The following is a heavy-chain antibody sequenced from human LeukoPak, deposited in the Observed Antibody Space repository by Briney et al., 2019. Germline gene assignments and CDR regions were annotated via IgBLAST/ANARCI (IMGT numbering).Heavy chain of an antibody. Sequence: GGSLRLSCAASGFTFSSSAMSWVRQAPGKGLEWVSSISSSSSYIYYADSVKGRFTISRDNAKNSLYLQMNSLRAEDTAVYYCARDPNTYYDFWSGSNWFDPWGQGTLVTVSS. CDR2: ISSSSSYI. CDR3: ARDPNTYYDFWSGSNWFDP. V-gene: IGHV3-21*01. D-gene: IGHD3-3*01. CDR1: GFTFSSSA. J-gene: IGHJ5*02.